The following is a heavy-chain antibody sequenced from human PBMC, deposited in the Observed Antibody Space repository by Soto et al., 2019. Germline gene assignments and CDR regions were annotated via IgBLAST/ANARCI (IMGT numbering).Heavy chain of an antibody. CDR2: IYYSGST. D-gene: IGHD3-10*01. CDR3: AREGGSGSYYFDY. CDR1: GGSISSGGYY. J-gene: IGHJ4*02. Sequence: QVQLQESGPGLVKPSQTLSLTCTVSGGSISSGGYYWSWIRQHRGKGLEWIGYIYYSGSTYYNPSLKSRVTISVDTSKNQFSLKLISVTAADTAVYYCAREGGSGSYYFDYWGQGTLVTVSS. V-gene: IGHV4-31*03.